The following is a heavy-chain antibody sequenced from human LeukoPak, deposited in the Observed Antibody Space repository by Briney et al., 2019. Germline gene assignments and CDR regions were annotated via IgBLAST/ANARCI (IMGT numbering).Heavy chain of an antibody. V-gene: IGHV1-18*01. D-gene: IGHD3-16*02. Sequence: ASVKVSSKASGYEFSSYGISWVRQAPGQGLEWMGWISAYNGKTKYAEKFQGRLSMTTETSTSAAYMELRSLTSADTAVYYCAKDSPRDDYVRGSYRYSRRGLDIGGQGTLVTASS. CDR2: ISAYNGKT. J-gene: IGHJ3*02. CDR1: GYEFSSYG. CDR3: AKDSPRDDYVRGSYRYSRRGLDI.